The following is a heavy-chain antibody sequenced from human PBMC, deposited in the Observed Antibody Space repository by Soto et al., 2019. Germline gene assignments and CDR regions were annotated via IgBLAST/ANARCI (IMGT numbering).Heavy chain of an antibody. D-gene: IGHD3-10*01. J-gene: IGHJ4*02. V-gene: IGHV1-3*01. CDR2: INAGNGNT. Sequence: ASMKVSCKASGYTFTSYAMHWVRQAPGQRLEWMGWINAGNGNTKYSQKFQGRVTITRDTSASTAYMELSSLRSEDTAVYYCARDLSFTMVRGVSYYFDYWGQGTLVTVSS. CDR1: GYTFTSYA. CDR3: ARDLSFTMVRGVSYYFDY.